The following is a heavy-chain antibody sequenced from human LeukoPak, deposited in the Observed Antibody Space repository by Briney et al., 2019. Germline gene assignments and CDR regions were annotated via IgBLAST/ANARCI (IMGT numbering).Heavy chain of an antibody. CDR2: INPNSGGT. CDR1: GYTFTGYY. J-gene: IGHJ4*02. V-gene: IGHV1-2*02. CDR3: ARGSRVSAEKFDY. D-gene: IGHD6-13*01. Sequence: GATVRVSCKASGYTFTGYYMHWVRQAPGQGLEWMGWINPNSGGTNYAQKFQGRVTMTRDTSISTAYMELSRLRSDDTAVYYCARGSRVSAEKFDYWGQGTLVTVSS.